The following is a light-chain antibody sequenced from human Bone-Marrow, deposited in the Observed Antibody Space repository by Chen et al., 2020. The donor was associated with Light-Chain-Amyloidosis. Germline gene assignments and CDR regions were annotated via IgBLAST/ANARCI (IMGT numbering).Light chain of an antibody. CDR1: QSISSW. CDR2: KAS. J-gene: IGKJ2*01. Sequence: DIQMTQSPSTLSTSVGDRVTITCRASQSISSWLAWYQQKPGKAPNLLIYKASSLESGVPSRVSGSGSGTEFPLTISSLQPEDFATYYCQQYNGYPYTFGQGTKLEIK. V-gene: IGKV1-5*03. CDR3: QQYNGYPYT.